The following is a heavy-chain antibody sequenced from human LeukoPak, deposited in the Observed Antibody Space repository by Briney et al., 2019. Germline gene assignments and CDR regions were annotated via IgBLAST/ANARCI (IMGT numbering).Heavy chain of an antibody. D-gene: IGHD5-12*01. CDR3: ASGGYDWEAYDY. J-gene: IGHJ4*02. CDR2: INPSGSGT. Sequence: ASVKVSCKASGNSYIHWVRQAPGQGPEWMGMINPSGSGTSYAQKFQGRVTVTRDRSTSIVYMEVSSLRSEDTAVYFCASGGYDWEAYDYWGQGTPVTVSS. CDR1: GNSY. V-gene: IGHV1-46*01.